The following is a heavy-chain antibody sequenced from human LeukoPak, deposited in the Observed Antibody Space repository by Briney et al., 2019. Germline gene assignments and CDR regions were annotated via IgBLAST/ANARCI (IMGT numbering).Heavy chain of an antibody. V-gene: IGHV3-48*03. J-gene: IGHJ4*02. CDR2: ISSSGSTI. CDR1: GVTFSSYE. Sequence: VGALRLSCAASGVTFSSYEMSWVRQAPGEGLGWVSYISSSGSTIYYADSVKGRFTISRDNAKNSLYLQMNSLRAEDTAVYYCARAPAYDFWSGYYPRPFDYWGQGTLVTVSS. CDR3: ARAPAYDFWSGYYPRPFDY. D-gene: IGHD3-3*01.